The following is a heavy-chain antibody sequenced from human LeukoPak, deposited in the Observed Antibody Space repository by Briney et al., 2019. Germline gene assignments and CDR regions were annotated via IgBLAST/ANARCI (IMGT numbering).Heavy chain of an antibody. Sequence: GGSLRLSCAASGFTFSSYGMHWVRLAPGKGLEWVAVIWYDGSNKYYADSVKGRFTISRDNSKNTLYLQMNSLRAEDTAVYYCARSGYSSGWHAYYFDYWGQGTLVTVSS. CDR2: IWYDGSNK. CDR3: ARSGYSSGWHAYYFDY. V-gene: IGHV3-33*01. D-gene: IGHD6-19*01. CDR1: GFTFSSYG. J-gene: IGHJ4*02.